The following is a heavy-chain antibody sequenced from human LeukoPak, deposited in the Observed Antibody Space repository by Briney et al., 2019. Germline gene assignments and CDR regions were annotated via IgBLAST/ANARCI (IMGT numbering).Heavy chain of an antibody. CDR1: GYTFTSYG. J-gene: IGHJ4*02. Sequence: ASVKVSCKASGYTFTSYGISWVRQAPGQGLGWMAWISAYNGNTNYAQKLQGRVTMTTDTSTSTAYMELRSLRSDDTAVYYCARDGTSDYGGNYYFDYWGQGTLVTVSS. V-gene: IGHV1-18*01. CDR2: ISAYNGNT. D-gene: IGHD4-23*01. CDR3: ARDGTSDYGGNYYFDY.